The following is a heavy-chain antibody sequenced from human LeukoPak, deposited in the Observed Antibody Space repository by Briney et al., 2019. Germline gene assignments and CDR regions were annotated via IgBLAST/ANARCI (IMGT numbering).Heavy chain of an antibody. D-gene: IGHD5-24*01. Sequence: SETLSLTCTVSGGSVSSGSYYWSWIRQPPGKGLEWIGYIYYSGSTNYNPSLKSRVTISVDTSKNQFSLKLSSVTAADTAVYYCARSEMARSFFPDYWGRGTLVTVSS. CDR1: GGSVSSGSYY. V-gene: IGHV4-61*01. J-gene: IGHJ4*02. CDR2: IYYSGST. CDR3: ARSEMARSFFPDY.